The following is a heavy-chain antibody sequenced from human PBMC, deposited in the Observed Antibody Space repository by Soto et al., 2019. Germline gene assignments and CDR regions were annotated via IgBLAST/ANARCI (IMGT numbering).Heavy chain of an antibody. CDR1: GYTFTSYY. V-gene: IGHV1-46*01. Sequence: ASVKVSCKASGYTFTSYYMHWVRQAPGQGLEWMGIINPSGGSTSYAQKFQGRVTMTRDTSTSTAYMELSSLRSEDTAVYYCARVAGGYDFGYYYYYMDVWGKGTTVTVSS. J-gene: IGHJ6*03. CDR3: ARVAGGYDFGYYYYYMDV. D-gene: IGHD5-12*01. CDR2: INPSGGST.